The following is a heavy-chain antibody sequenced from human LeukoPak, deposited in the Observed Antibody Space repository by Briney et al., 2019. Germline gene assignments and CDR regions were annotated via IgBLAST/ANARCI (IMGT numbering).Heavy chain of an antibody. V-gene: IGHV1-24*01. CDR2: FDPEDGET. CDR1: GYTLTELS. D-gene: IGHD2-21*02. J-gene: IGHJ4*02. Sequence: GASVKVSCKVSGYTLTELSMHWVRQAPGKGLEWMGGFDPEDGETIYAQKFQGRVTMTEDTSTDTAYMELSSLTSEDTALYSCVRDDCAADACYPGGYWGQGTLVTVSS. CDR3: VRDDCAADACYPGGY.